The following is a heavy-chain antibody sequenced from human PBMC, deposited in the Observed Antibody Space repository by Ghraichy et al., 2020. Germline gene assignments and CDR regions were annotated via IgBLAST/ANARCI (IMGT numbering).Heavy chain of an antibody. D-gene: IGHD6-19*01. CDR2: INHSGST. V-gene: IGHV4-34*01. J-gene: IGHJ6*02. Sequence: LSLTCAVYGGSFSGYYWSWIRQPPGKGLEWIGEINHSGSTNYNPSLKSRVTISVDTSKNQFSLKLSSVTAADTAVYYCARVSGWNGMDVWGQGTTVTVSS. CDR1: GGSFSGYY. CDR3: ARVSGWNGMDV.